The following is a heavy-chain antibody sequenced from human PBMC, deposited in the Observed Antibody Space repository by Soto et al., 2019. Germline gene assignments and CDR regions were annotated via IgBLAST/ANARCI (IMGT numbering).Heavy chain of an antibody. D-gene: IGHD3-22*01. CDR2: IYPGDSDT. Sequence: GESLRICCKGSGYSFTSYWIGWVRQMPGKGLEWMGIIYPGDSDTRYSPSFQGQVTISADKSISTAYLQWSSLKASDTAMYYCARHGYDSSGSRPFDYWGQGTLVTVSS. V-gene: IGHV5-51*01. J-gene: IGHJ4*02. CDR3: ARHGYDSSGSRPFDY. CDR1: GYSFTSYW.